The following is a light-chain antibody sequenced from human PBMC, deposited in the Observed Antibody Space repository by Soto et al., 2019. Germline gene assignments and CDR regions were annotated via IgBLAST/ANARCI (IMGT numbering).Light chain of an antibody. Sequence: QSALTQPASVSGSPGQSIIIPCNGTSSDVGGYNYVSWYQQHPGKAPKLMVYEVRNRPSGVSSRFSGSKSGNTASLTISGLQAEDEADYYCSSYTSSSTLVLFGGGTKLTVL. CDR3: SSYTSSSTLVL. V-gene: IGLV2-14*01. CDR2: EVR. CDR1: SSDVGGYNY. J-gene: IGLJ2*01.